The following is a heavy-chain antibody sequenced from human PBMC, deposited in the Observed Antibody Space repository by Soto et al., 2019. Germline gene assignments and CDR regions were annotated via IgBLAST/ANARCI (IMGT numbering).Heavy chain of an antibody. D-gene: IGHD3-3*01. Sequence: LRLSCAASGFTFSSYGMHWVRQAPGKGLEWVAVISYDGSNKYYADSVKGRFTISRDNSKNTLYLQMNSLRAEDTAVYYCAKDLEMATTLDYWGQGTLVTVSS. CDR1: GFTFSSYG. CDR3: AKDLEMATTLDY. V-gene: IGHV3-30*18. J-gene: IGHJ4*02. CDR2: ISYDGSNK.